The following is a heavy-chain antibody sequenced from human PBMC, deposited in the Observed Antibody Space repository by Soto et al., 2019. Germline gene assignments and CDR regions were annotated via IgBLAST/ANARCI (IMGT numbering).Heavy chain of an antibody. CDR1: GGSISSSSYY. CDR2: IYYSGGT. Sequence: SETLSLTCTVSGGSISSSSYYWGWIRQPPGKGLEWIGSIYYSGGTYYNPSLKSRVTISVDTSKNQFSLKLSSVTAADTAVYYCARRSCSGGSCYSARNWFDPWGQGTLVTVSS. D-gene: IGHD2-15*01. V-gene: IGHV4-39*01. CDR3: ARRSCSGGSCYSARNWFDP. J-gene: IGHJ5*02.